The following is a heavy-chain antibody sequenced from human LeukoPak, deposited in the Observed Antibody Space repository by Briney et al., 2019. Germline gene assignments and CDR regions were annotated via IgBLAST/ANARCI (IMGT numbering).Heavy chain of an antibody. Sequence: SETLSLTCTVSGGSINNYYWSWLRQPPGKGLEWIGYIHYSGSTNYNFSLKSRVTISVDTSKSQFSLKLSSVTAADTAVYYCARGGGWYEYWGQGTLVTVSS. J-gene: IGHJ4*02. CDR1: GGSINNYY. V-gene: IGHV4-59*01. D-gene: IGHD6-19*01. CDR2: IHYSGST. CDR3: ARGGGWYEY.